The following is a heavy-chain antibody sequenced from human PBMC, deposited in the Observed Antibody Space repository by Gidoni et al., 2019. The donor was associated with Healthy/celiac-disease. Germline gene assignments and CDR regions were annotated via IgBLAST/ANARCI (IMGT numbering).Heavy chain of an antibody. J-gene: IGHJ6*02. D-gene: IGHD4-4*01. CDR2: IYYSGST. CDR1: GGSISSYY. CDR3: ARNPYRNPLSDV. V-gene: IGHV4-59*01. Sequence: QVQLQESGPGLVKPSETLSLTCTVSGGSISSYYWSWIRQPPGKGLEWIGYIYYSGSTNYNPSLKSRVTISVDTSKNQFSLKLSSVTAADTAVYYCARNPYRNPLSDVWGQGTTVTVSS.